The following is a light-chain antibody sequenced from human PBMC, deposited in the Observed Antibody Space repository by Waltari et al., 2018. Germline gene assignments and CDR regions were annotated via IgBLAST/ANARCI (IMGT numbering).Light chain of an antibody. CDR3: SSYAGSSKGV. CDR2: AVS. V-gene: IGLV2-23*02. J-gene: IGLJ2*01. CDR1: SSDVGNYKR. Sequence: QSALTQPASVSGSPGQSITISCTGTSSDVGNYKRVSWYQQHPGKAPKLMIYAVSKRPSGVSEHFSGSKSGDMASLTISGLQPEDEAEYFCSSYAGSSKGVFGGGTKVTVL.